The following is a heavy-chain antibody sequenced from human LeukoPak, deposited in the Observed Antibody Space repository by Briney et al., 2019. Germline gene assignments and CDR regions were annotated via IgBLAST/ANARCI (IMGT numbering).Heavy chain of an antibody. CDR1: RFTFSSYA. J-gene: IGHJ4*02. CDR3: AKRDTRGRYYFDS. CDR2: ISSGGDAT. Sequence: GGSLRLSCAASRFTFSSYAMSWVRQAPGKGLDRVSAISSGGDATYYADSVKGRFTISRDNSKNTLFLHMNSLRAEDTAVYFCAKRDTRGRYYFDSWGLGTLVTVSS. V-gene: IGHV3-23*01. D-gene: IGHD2-2*01.